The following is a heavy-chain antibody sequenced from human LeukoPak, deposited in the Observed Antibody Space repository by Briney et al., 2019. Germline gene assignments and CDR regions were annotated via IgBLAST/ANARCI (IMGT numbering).Heavy chain of an antibody. J-gene: IGHJ5*02. CDR1: GFTFSSYG. Sequence: PGGSLRLSCAASGFTFSSYGMHWVRQAPGKGLEWVAVIWYDGSNKYYADSVKGRFTISRDNSKNTLYLQMNSLSAGHTAAYYCAKWEYRYSGSYHWGRRTLVSVSS. CDR2: IWYDGSNK. D-gene: IGHD1-26*01. V-gene: IGHV3-33*06. CDR3: AKWEYRYSGSYH.